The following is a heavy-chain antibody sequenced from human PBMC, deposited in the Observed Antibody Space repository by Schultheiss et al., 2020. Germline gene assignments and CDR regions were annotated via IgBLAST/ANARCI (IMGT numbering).Heavy chain of an antibody. V-gene: IGHV4-61*02. CDR2: IYTSGST. D-gene: IGHD1-26*01. CDR3: ARVHIGSYYDY. CDR1: GGSISGGSYS. J-gene: IGHJ4*02. Sequence: SETLSLTCTVSGGSISGGSYSWSWIRQPAGKGLEWIGRIYTSGSTNYNPSLKSRVTISVDTSKNQFSLKLSSVTAADTAVYYCARVHIGSYYDYWGQGTLDTVSS.